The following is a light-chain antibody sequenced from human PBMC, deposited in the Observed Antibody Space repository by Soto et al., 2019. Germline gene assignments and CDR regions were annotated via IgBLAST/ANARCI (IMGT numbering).Light chain of an antibody. V-gene: IGLV1-40*01. CDR1: SSNIGAGYD. Sequence: QSVLTQPPSVSGAPGQRVTISCTGSSSNIGAGYDVHWYQQLPGTAPKYLIYGNTNRPSGVPDRFSGSKSGTSASLAITGLQAEDEADYYCQSYDSRLSGWVFGGGTKLPS. J-gene: IGLJ3*02. CDR2: GNT. CDR3: QSYDSRLSGWV.